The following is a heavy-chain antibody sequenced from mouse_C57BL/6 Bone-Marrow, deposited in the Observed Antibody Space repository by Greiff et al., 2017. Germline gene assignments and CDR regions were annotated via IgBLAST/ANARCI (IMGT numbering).Heavy chain of an antibody. CDR1: GYTFTSYW. J-gene: IGHJ2*01. D-gene: IGHD1-1*01. CDR2: IDPSDSYT. V-gene: IGHV1-69*01. Sequence: VQLQQPGAELVMPGASVKLSCKASGYTFTSYWMHWVKQRPGQGLEWIGEIDPSDSYTNYNQKFKGKSTLTVDKSSSTAYMQLRSLTSEDSAVYYCARERDYGSSSYYCDYWGQGTTLTVSS. CDR3: ARERDYGSSSYYCDY.